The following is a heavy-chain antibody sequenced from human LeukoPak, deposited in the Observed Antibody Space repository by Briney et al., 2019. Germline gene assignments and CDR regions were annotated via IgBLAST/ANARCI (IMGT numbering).Heavy chain of an antibody. CDR2: LSGSGVNT. CDR1: GFTFSSYA. V-gene: IGHV3-23*01. Sequence: GGSLRLSCSASGFTFSSYAMSWVRQAPGKGLELVSALSGSGVNTYYADSVKGRFAISRDNSKNTLYLQMNSLRAEDTAVYYCAKGPGYCSGSSCYSDHGSYFDYWGQGTLVTVSS. D-gene: IGHD2-15*01. CDR3: AKGPGYCSGSSCYSDHGSYFDY. J-gene: IGHJ4*02.